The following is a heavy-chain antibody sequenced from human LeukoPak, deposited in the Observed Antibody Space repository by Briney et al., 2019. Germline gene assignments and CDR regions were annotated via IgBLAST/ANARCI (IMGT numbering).Heavy chain of an antibody. CDR2: INPGDSDT. Sequence: KNGESLKISCQASGYSFTSSWIGWARQMPGKGLEWMAIINPGDSDTRYSPSFQGQVTISADKSISTVYLQWGSLKASDTAMYYSARQPGAGWFDPWGQGTLVTVSS. D-gene: IGHD3-10*01. V-gene: IGHV5-51*01. CDR3: ARQPGAGWFDP. CDR1: GYSFTSSW. J-gene: IGHJ5*02.